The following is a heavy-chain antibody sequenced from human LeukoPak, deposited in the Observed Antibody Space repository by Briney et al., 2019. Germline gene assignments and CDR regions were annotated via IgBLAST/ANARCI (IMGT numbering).Heavy chain of an antibody. CDR1: GFTFSSYG. D-gene: IGHD3-22*01. CDR3: ARGPDYYDSSGYRYYFDY. CDR2: IRHDGSKK. Sequence: GGSLRLSCGASGFTFSSYGMHWVRQGPGKGLEWVAFIRHDGSKKYHADSVKGRFTISRDNSKNTLYLQMNSLRAEDTAVYYCARGPDYYDSSGYRYYFDYWGQGTLVTVSS. J-gene: IGHJ4*02. V-gene: IGHV3-30*02.